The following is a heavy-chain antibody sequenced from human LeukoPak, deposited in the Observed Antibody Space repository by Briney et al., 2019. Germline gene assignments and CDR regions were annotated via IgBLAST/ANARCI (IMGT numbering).Heavy chain of an antibody. V-gene: IGHV4-39*01. CDR3: AKQRRDGYNYFGY. D-gene: IGHD5-24*01. CDR2: IYYSEST. CDR1: GGSISSSRYY. J-gene: IGHJ4*02. Sequence: SETLSLTCTVSGGSISSSRYYWGWIRHPPGKGLEWIGNIYYSESTYYNPSLKSRVTISVDTSKNQFSLKLSSVTAADTAVYYCAKQRRDGYNYFGYWGQGTLVTVSS.